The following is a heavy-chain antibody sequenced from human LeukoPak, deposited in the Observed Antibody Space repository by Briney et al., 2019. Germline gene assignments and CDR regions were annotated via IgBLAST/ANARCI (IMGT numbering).Heavy chain of an antibody. CDR2: IYYSGST. J-gene: IGHJ6*03. CDR1: GGSISSSSYY. CDR3: ARLPQKRYMDV. V-gene: IGHV4-39*01. Sequence: SXTLSLTCTVSGGSISSSSYYWGWIRQPPGKGVEWIVTIYYSGSTYYNPSLKSRVTIYEKTEKNQFSLNLSSVPAADTAVYYCARLPQKRYMDVWGKGTTVTVSS.